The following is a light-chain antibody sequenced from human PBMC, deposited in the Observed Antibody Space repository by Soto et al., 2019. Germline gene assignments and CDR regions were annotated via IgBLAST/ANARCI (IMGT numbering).Light chain of an antibody. CDR1: SNDVGGYKF. CDR2: EAT. V-gene: IGLV2-23*01. CDR3: CSYAGRSIYV. Sequence: QSALTQPASVSGSPGQSITISCTGSSNDVGGYKFVSWYRQHPGKVPQLLIYEATKRPAGVSHRFSGPKSENTASLTISGLQSEDEADYFCCSYAGRSIYVFGTGTKVTVL. J-gene: IGLJ1*01.